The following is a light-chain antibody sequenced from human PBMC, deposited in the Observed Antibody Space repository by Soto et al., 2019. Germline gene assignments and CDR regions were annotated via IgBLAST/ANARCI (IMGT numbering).Light chain of an antibody. CDR3: QQYGSSGT. CDR2: GAS. V-gene: IGKV3-20*01. Sequence: EIVLTQSPGTLSLSPGERATLSCRASQSVSSNLAWYQQKPGQAPRLLIYGASSRATGIPDRFSGGGSGTDFTLTISRLEPEDFAVYYCQQYGSSGTFGQGTKVDIK. J-gene: IGKJ1*01. CDR1: QSVSSN.